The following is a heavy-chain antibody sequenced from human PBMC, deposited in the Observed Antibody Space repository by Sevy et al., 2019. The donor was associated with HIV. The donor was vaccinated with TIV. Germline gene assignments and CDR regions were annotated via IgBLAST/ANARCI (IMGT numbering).Heavy chain of an antibody. D-gene: IGHD3-22*01. J-gene: IGHJ4*02. CDR2: ISSSGSTI. V-gene: IGHV3-11*01. CDR3: ARDGYYDSSGSRILGY. Sequence: GGSLRLSCAASGFTFSDYYMSWIRQAPGKGLEWVSYISSSGSTIYYADSVKGRFTISRDNAKNSLYLQMNSLRAEDTAVYYCARDGYYDSSGSRILGYWGLGTLVTVSS. CDR1: GFTFSDYY.